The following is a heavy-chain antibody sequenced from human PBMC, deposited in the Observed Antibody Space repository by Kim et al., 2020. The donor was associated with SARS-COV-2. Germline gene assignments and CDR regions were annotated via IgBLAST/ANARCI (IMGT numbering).Heavy chain of an antibody. D-gene: IGHD3-10*01. Sequence: GGSLRLSCAASGFTFDDYAMHWVRQAPGKGLEWVSLISWDGGSTYYADSVKGRFTISRDNSKNSLYLQMNSLRAEDTALYYCAKDQDGVRGGNYYYGMDVWGQGTTVTVSS. J-gene: IGHJ6*02. CDR3: AKDQDGVRGGNYYYGMDV. CDR1: GFTFDDYA. V-gene: IGHV3-43D*03. CDR2: ISWDGGST.